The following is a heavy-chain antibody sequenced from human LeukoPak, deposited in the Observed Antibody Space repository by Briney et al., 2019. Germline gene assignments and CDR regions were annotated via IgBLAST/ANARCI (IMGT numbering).Heavy chain of an antibody. CDR2: ISWNSGSI. CDR1: GFTFDDYA. Sequence: PGGSLRLSCAASGFTFDDYAMHWVRQAPGKGLEWVSGISWNSGSIGYADSVKGRFTISRDNAKNSLYLQMNSLRAEDTALYYCAKDMRYDSSGYAFDIWGQGTMVTVSS. D-gene: IGHD3-22*01. J-gene: IGHJ3*02. CDR3: AKDMRYDSSGYAFDI. V-gene: IGHV3-9*01.